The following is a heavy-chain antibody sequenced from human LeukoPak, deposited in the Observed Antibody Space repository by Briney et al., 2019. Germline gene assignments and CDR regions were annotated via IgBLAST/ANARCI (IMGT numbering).Heavy chain of an antibody. CDR1: GFTFSNFG. CDR3: ARESPGAPNDLDY. CDR2: IRSDGSNK. J-gene: IGHJ4*02. Sequence: PGGSLRLSCEASGFTFSNFGMHWVRQAPGKGLEWVAVIRSDGSNKHYADSVEGRFTISRDNSENMLYLQMNSLRDEDTAVYFCARESPGAPNDLDYWGKGTLVTVSS. D-gene: IGHD1-1*01. V-gene: IGHV3-33*01.